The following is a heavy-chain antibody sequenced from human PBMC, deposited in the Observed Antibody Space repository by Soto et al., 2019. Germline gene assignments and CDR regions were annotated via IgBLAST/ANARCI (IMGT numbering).Heavy chain of an antibody. D-gene: IGHD4-17*01. CDR3: ASPTTVPHYYYGVDV. CDR2: IISIFGTA. V-gene: IGHV1-69*13. CDR1: GGTFSSYA. Sequence: GASVKVSCKASGGTFSSYAISWVRQAPGQGLEWMGGIISIFGTANYAQKFQGRVTITADESTSTAYMELSSLRSEDTAVYYCASPTTVPHYYYGVDVWGQGTTVTVSS. J-gene: IGHJ6*02.